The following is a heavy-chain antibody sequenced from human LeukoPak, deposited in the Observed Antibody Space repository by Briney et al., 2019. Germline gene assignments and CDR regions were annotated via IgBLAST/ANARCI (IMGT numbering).Heavy chain of an antibody. V-gene: IGHV4-59*01. J-gene: IGHJ5*02. CDR1: GGSISSYY. Sequence: SETLSLTCTVSGGSISSYYWSWIRQPPGKGLEWIGYIYYSGSTNYSPSLKSRVTISVDTSKNQFSLKLSSVTAADTAVYYCAREVVAATHWFDPWGQGTLVTVSS. D-gene: IGHD2-15*01. CDR2: IYYSGST. CDR3: AREVVAATHWFDP.